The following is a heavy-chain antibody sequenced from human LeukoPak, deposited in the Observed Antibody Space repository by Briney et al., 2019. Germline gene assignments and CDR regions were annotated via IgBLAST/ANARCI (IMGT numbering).Heavy chain of an antibody. Sequence: ASVKVSCKASGYTFTSYGISWVRQAPGQGLEWMGWISAYNGNTNYAQKLQGRVTMTTDTSTSTAYMELRSLRSDDTAVYYCARGDYDYVWGSPGLDYWGQGTLVTVSS. J-gene: IGHJ4*02. CDR3: ARGDYDYVWGSPGLDY. CDR2: ISAYNGNT. D-gene: IGHD3-16*01. V-gene: IGHV1-18*01. CDR1: GYTFTSYG.